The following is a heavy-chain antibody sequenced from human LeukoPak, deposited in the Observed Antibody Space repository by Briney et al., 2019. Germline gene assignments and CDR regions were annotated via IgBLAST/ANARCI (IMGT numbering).Heavy chain of an antibody. D-gene: IGHD6-13*01. J-gene: IGHJ4*02. Sequence: GGSLRLSCAASGFTFSSYSMNWVRQAPGKGLEWASSISSSSSYIYYADSVKGRFTISRDNAKNSLYLQINSLRAEDTAVYYCARDHGYSSSWVYWGQGTLVTVSS. CDR2: ISSSSSYI. CDR1: GFTFSSYS. CDR3: ARDHGYSSSWVY. V-gene: IGHV3-21*01.